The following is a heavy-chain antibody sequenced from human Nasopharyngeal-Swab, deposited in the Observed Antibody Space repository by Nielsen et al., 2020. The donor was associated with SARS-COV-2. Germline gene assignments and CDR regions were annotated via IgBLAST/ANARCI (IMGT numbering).Heavy chain of an antibody. CDR3: ARNDSSGYGY. CDR2: NNPNSGGT. J-gene: IGHJ4*02. D-gene: IGHD3-22*01. V-gene: IGHV1-2*06. Sequence: WVRQAPGQGLEWMGRNNPNSGGTNYAQKFQGRVTMTRDTSISTAYMELSRLRSDDTAVYYCARNDSSGYGYWGQGTLVTVSS.